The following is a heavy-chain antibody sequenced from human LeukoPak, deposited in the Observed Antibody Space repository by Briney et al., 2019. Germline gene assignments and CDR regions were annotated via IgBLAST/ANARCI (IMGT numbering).Heavy chain of an antibody. D-gene: IGHD4-17*01. CDR3: ARDKSYGDSSDY. V-gene: IGHV3-7*01. CDR1: GFTFSRHG. J-gene: IGHJ4*02. CDR2: IKQEGSEK. Sequence: PGRSLRLSCAPSGFTFSRHGMHWVRQAPGKGLEWVANIKQEGSEKYYVDSVKGRFTISRDNAKNSLYLQMNSLRAEDTAVYYCARDKSYGDSSDYWGQGTLVTVSS.